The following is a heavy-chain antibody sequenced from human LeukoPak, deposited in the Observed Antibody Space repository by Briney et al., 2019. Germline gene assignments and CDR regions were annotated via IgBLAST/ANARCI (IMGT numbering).Heavy chain of an antibody. Sequence: GGSLRLSCAASGFTFSSYTMNWVRQPPGKGLEWVSNIGTSSTTIYYADSVKGRFTISRDNSKNTLYLQMNSLRAEDTAVYYCAKGVIIKAAAVLSDYWGQGTLVTVSS. J-gene: IGHJ4*02. D-gene: IGHD6-13*01. V-gene: IGHV3-48*01. CDR3: AKGVIIKAAAVLSDY. CDR1: GFTFSSYT. CDR2: IGTSSTTI.